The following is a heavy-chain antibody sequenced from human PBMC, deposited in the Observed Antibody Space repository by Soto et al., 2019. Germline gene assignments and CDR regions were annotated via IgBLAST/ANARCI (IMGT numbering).Heavy chain of an antibody. D-gene: IGHD3-3*01. Sequence: QVQLVQSGAEVKKPGASVKVSCKASGYTFNTYGITWVRQAPGQGLEWMGWMSTYNDNTKYAQNFMGRVTMTTDTSXNXXYMELRSLKSDDAAVYYCARDIFPYRNYYHYAMDVWGQGTAVTVSS. V-gene: IGHV1-18*01. CDR2: MSTYNDNT. CDR3: ARDIFPYRNYYHYAMDV. J-gene: IGHJ6*02. CDR1: GYTFNTYG.